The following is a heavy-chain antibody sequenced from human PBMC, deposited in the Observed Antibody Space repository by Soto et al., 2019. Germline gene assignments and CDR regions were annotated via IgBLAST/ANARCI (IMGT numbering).Heavy chain of an antibody. CDR3: ARCDNYVPFEY. D-gene: IGHD4-4*01. CDR1: GGSISSGDYK. CDR2: IYYSGYN. Sequence: QVQLQESGPGLVKPSQTLSLTCTVSGGSISSGDYKWGWIRQPPGKGLEWIGYIYYSGYNYNNPSLNSRVTMSVDTSKNLFSLKLSSVTAADTAVYYCARCDNYVPFEYWGQGTLVTVSS. V-gene: IGHV4-30-4*01. J-gene: IGHJ4*02.